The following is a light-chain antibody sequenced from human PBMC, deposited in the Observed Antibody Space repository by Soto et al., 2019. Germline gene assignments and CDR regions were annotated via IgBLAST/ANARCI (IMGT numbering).Light chain of an antibody. V-gene: IGKV3-15*01. CDR2: DAY. Sequence: EIVLTPSPPPLSLFPGERATLSRRASQSVSGHLDWYQQKPGQAHRLLIYDAYTRATGIQARFSGSGSGAEFTLTISSLQSEDFAVYYCKQYHNWPLTFGGGTKVDIK. J-gene: IGKJ4*01. CDR3: KQYHNWPLT. CDR1: QSVSGH.